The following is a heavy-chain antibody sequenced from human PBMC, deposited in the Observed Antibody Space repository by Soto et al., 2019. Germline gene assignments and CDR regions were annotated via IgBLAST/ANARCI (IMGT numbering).Heavy chain of an antibody. V-gene: IGHV4-39*01. J-gene: IGHJ5*02. Sequence: QLQLQESGPGLVKPSETLSLTCTVSGGSISKIRFSWGWVRQPPGKGLEWIGAIYNTGRTSYNPSLRSRVTVSLDMSKNQFSLRLTSVTAADTAIYHCVRYDTWGQGTLVTVSS. CDR2: IYNTGRT. CDR1: GGSISKIRFS. CDR3: VRYDT.